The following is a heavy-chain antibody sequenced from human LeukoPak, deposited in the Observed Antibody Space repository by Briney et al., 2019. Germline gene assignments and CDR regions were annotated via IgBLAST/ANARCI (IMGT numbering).Heavy chain of an antibody. CDR2: IWYDGSNK. J-gene: IGHJ5*02. CDR3: AKEGELMTYNWFDP. Sequence: PGGSLRLSCAASGFTFSSYGMHWVRQAPGKGLEWVAVIWYDGSNKYYADSVKGRFTISRDNSKNTLYLQMNSLRAEDTAVYYCAKEGELMTYNWFDPWGQRTLVTVSS. V-gene: IGHV3-33*06. CDR1: GFTFSSYG. D-gene: IGHD3-16*01.